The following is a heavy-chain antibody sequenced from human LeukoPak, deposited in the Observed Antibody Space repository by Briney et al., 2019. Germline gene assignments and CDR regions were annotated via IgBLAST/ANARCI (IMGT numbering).Heavy chain of an antibody. CDR3: ARGDCSGGSCSSMDV. D-gene: IGHD2-15*01. J-gene: IGHJ6*02. Sequence: PGGSLRLSCAASGFTFSTYDMHWVRQATGKGLEWVSGIITAGNTYYLGSVKGRFTISREDAKNSFYLQMNSLRAGDTAVYYCARGDCSGGSCSSMDVWGQGTTVTVS. CDR2: IITAGNT. CDR1: GFTFSTYD. V-gene: IGHV3-13*04.